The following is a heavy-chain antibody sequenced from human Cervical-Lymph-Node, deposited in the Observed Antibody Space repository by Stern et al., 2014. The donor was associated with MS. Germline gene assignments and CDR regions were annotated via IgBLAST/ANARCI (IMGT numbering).Heavy chain of an antibody. J-gene: IGHJ6*02. D-gene: IGHD6-6*01. V-gene: IGHV3-9*01. CDR1: GFTFDDYA. CDR2: ISWNSDSI. Sequence: VQLVQSGGGLVQPGRSLRLSCVASGFTFDDYAMNWVRHAPGKGLEWVSGISWNSDSIGYADSVKGRFTISRDNAKNSLYLQMNSLTAEDTALYYCAKDMYSTSDIGNYGMDVWGQGTTVTVSS. CDR3: AKDMYSTSDIGNYGMDV.